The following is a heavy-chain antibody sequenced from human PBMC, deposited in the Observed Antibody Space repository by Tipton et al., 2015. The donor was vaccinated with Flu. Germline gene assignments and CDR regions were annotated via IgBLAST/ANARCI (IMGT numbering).Heavy chain of an antibody. D-gene: IGHD2-15*01. Sequence: SGFSFGSYSMNWVRQAPGKGLEWVSSISGSSNYIYYTDSVKGRFTISRDNAKNSLYLQMNSLSLEDTAMHYCASLRDCTDAGCSGKPDYWGQGTLVTVSS. CDR3: ASLRDCTDAGCSGKPDY. V-gene: IGHV3-21*01. J-gene: IGHJ4*02. CDR2: ISGSSNYI. CDR1: GFSFGSYS.